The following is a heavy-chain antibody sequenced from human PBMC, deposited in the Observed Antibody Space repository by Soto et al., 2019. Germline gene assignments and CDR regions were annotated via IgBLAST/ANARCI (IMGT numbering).Heavy chain of an antibody. Sequence: GESLKISCEGSGYGFTRYWIGWVRQMPGKGLEWMGIIYPGDSDTRYSPSFQGQVTISADKSISTAYLQWSSLKASDTAMYYCARSCGYSYGPYYYYMDVWGKGTTVTVSS. CDR1: GYGFTRYW. J-gene: IGHJ6*03. CDR3: ARSCGYSYGPYYYYMDV. D-gene: IGHD5-18*01. V-gene: IGHV5-51*01. CDR2: IYPGDSDT.